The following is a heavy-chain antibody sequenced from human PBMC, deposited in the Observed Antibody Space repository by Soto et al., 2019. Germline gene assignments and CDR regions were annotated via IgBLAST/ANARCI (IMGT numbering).Heavy chain of an antibody. Sequence: PVGSLRLSCAASGFIFTRYSMNWVRQAPGKGLEWVSSISSTTNYIYYGDSMKGRFTISRDNAKNSLYLEMNSLRAEDTAVYYCARESEDLTSNLDYWGQGTLVTVSS. CDR2: ISSTTNYI. CDR3: ARESEDLTSNLDY. CDR1: GFIFTRYS. V-gene: IGHV3-21*06. J-gene: IGHJ4*02.